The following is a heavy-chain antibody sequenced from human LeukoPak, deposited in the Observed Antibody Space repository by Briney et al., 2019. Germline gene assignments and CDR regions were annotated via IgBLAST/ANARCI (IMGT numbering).Heavy chain of an antibody. CDR3: ARDPGSGYYSSNFDY. V-gene: IGHV1-2*02. J-gene: IGHJ4*02. CDR1: GYTFTGYY. CDR2: INPNSGGT. D-gene: IGHD3-22*01. Sequence: ASVKVSCKASGYTFTGYYMQWVRQAPGQGLEWMGWINPNSGGTKYAQKFQGRVTMTRGTSITTVYMELSRLRSDDTAVYYCARDPGSGYYSSNFDYWAQGTLVTVSS.